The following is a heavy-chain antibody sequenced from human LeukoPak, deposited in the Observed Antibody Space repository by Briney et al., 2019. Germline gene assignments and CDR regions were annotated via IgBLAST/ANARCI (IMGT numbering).Heavy chain of an antibody. Sequence: GGSLRLSCAASGFTFSSYSMNWVRQAPGKGLEWVSYISSSSSTIYYADSVKGRFTISRDNAKNSLYLQMNSLRAEDTAVYYCARTPVGQQLVLVYFDYWGQGTPVTVSS. CDR3: ARTPVGQQLVLVYFDY. V-gene: IGHV3-48*01. CDR1: GFTFSSYS. J-gene: IGHJ4*02. D-gene: IGHD6-13*01. CDR2: ISSSSSTI.